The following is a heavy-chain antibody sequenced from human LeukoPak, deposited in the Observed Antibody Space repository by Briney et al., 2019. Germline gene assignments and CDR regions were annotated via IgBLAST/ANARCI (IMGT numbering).Heavy chain of an antibody. D-gene: IGHD3-3*01. CDR1: GFTFSSYA. CDR2: ISYDGSNK. Sequence: GGSLRLSCAASGFTFSSYAMHWVRQAPGKGLEWVAVISYDGSNKYYADSVKGRFTISRDNSKNTLYLQKNSLRAEDTAVYYCARAGLDDFWSGYYQFYGMDVWGQGTTVTVSS. CDR3: ARAGLDDFWSGYYQFYGMDV. J-gene: IGHJ6*02. V-gene: IGHV3-30-3*01.